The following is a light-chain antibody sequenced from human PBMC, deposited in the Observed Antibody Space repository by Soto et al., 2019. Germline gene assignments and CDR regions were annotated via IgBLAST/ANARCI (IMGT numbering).Light chain of an antibody. V-gene: IGKV3-15*01. Sequence: EIVMTQSPATLSVSPGERATLSCRASQSVSTKLAWYQQKPGQTPRVLIYGASTRATGIPARFSGSGSGTEFTLTISSLQSEDSAVYHCQHSNDWPPTWTFGQGTKVEIK. CDR3: QHSNDWPPTWT. CDR2: GAS. CDR1: QSVSTK. J-gene: IGKJ1*01.